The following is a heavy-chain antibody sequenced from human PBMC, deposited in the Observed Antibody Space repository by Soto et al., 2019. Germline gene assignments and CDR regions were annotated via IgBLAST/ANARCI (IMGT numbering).Heavy chain of an antibody. CDR3: AKDSIKYGDYVLFDY. J-gene: IGHJ4*02. CDR1: GFTFSSYT. D-gene: IGHD4-17*01. V-gene: IGHV3-21*01. Sequence: GGSLRLSCVASGFTFSSYTMNWVRQAPGQGLEWVSSITSGSSDIYYADSVKGRFTISRDNAKNSLYLQVNTLRLEDTAVYYCAKDSIKYGDYVLFDYWGQGTLVTVSS. CDR2: ITSGSSDI.